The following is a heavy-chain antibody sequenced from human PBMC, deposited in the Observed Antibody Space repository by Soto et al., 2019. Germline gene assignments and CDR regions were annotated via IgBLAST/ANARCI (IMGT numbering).Heavy chain of an antibody. Sequence: GTLSPPRPVYGGAFSGFYWSWIPPPPRKGLEWIGEINHSGSTNYNPSLKSRVTISVDTSKNQFSLKLSSVTAADTAVYYCARGGSHYDILTGPRYFDYWGQGTLVTVSS. CDR3: ARGGSHYDILTGPRYFDY. CDR2: INHSGST. D-gene: IGHD3-9*01. V-gene: IGHV4-34*01. J-gene: IGHJ4*02. CDR1: GGAFSGFY.